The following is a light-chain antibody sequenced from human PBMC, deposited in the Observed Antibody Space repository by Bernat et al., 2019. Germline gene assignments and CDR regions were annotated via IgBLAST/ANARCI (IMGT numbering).Light chain of an antibody. J-gene: IGKJ2*01. V-gene: IGKV3-11*01. CDR3: QQRANWPPGYT. CDR2: DAS. Sequence: EIVLTQSPGTLSLSPGESATLSCRASQRVDGYLAWYQQKSGQAPRLLIYDASKRATGIPPRFSASGSGTDFTLTISSLEPEDSAVYYCQQRANWPPGYTFGQGTKLEIK. CDR1: QRVDGY.